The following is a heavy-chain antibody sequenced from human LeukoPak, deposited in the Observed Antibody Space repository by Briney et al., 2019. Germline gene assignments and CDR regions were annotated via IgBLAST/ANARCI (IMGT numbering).Heavy chain of an antibody. J-gene: IGHJ3*02. CDR3: ARSPPPGIAVAGTRDAFDI. V-gene: IGHV5-51*01. CDR2: IYPGDSDT. D-gene: IGHD6-19*01. CDR1: GYSFTSYW. Sequence: GESLKISCKGSGYSFTSYWIGWVRQMPGKGLEWMGIIYPGDSDTRYSPSFQGQVTISADKSISTAYLQWSSLKASDTAMYYCARSPPPGIAVAGTRDAFDIWGQGTMVTVSP.